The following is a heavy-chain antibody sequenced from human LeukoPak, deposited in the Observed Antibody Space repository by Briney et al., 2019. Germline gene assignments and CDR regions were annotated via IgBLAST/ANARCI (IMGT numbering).Heavy chain of an antibody. V-gene: IGHV4-39*07. CDR2: IFHTGTT. D-gene: IGHD3-22*01. J-gene: IGHJ5*02. CDR3: ARRGLRFYDTGPWFDP. CDR1: GASVSTTTYY. Sequence: TSETLSLTCTVSGASVSTTTYYWVWIRQPPGKGLEFIASIFHTGTTYYNPSLKSRVTISVDTSKNQFSLKLSSVTAADTAVYYCARRGLRFYDTGPWFDPWGQGTLVTVSS.